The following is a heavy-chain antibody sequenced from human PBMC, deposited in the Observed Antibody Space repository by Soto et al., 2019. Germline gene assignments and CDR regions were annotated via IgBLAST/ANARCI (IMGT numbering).Heavy chain of an antibody. Sequence: VGSLRLSCAASGFTFSSYAMHWVRQAPGKGLEWVAVISYDGSNKYYADSVKGRFTISRDNSKNTLYLQMNSLRAEDTAVYYCASGEDVQTPADYWGQGTLVTVSS. V-gene: IGHV3-30-3*01. CDR2: ISYDGSNK. J-gene: IGHJ4*02. CDR1: GFTFSSYA. D-gene: IGHD3-10*01. CDR3: ASGEDVQTPADY.